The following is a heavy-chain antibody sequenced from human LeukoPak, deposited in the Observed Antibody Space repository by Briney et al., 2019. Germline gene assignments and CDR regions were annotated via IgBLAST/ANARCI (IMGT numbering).Heavy chain of an antibody. CDR3: GRPLSYYSDSSGDNAFDI. V-gene: IGHV4-59*08. CDR2: IHYTGST. Sequence: PLETLSLTCTVSGGSISSYYWSWIRQSPGKGLECIGYIHYTGSTNYNPSLKSRVTISVDTSKNQFSLKLSSVTAADTAVYYCGRPLSYYSDSSGDNAFDIWGQGTMVTVSS. D-gene: IGHD3-22*01. CDR1: GGSISSYY. J-gene: IGHJ3*02.